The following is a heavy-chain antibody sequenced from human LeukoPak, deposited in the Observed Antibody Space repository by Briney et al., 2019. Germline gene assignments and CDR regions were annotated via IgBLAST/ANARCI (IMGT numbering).Heavy chain of an antibody. D-gene: IGHD4-17*01. CDR3: ASPPPYGDYASGFDY. Sequence: PSETLSLTCTVSGGSISSSSSYWGWIRQPPGKGLEWIGSIYYSGSTYYNPSLKSRVTISVDTSRNQFSLKLSSVTAADTAVYYCASPPPYGDYASGFDYWGQGTLVTVSS. J-gene: IGHJ4*02. V-gene: IGHV4-39*01. CDR2: IYYSGST. CDR1: GGSISSSSSY.